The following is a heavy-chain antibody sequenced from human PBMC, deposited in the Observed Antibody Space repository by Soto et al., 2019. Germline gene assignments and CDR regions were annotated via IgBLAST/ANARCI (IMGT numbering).Heavy chain of an antibody. CDR2: IYSGGST. V-gene: IGHV3-53*01. J-gene: IGHJ3*02. CDR1: GFTVSSNY. Sequence: HPGGSLRLSCAASGFTVSSNYMSWVRQAPGKGLEWVSVIYSGGSTYYADSVKGRFTISRDNSKNTLYLQMNSLRAEDTAVYYCARLATLAAAGTIMSAFDIWGQGTMVTVSS. CDR3: ARLATLAAAGTIMSAFDI. D-gene: IGHD6-13*01.